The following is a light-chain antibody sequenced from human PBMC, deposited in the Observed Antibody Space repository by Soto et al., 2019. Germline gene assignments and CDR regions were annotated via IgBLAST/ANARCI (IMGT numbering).Light chain of an antibody. Sequence: DLQLTQSQSCLCPSLADRVIITCGASQGISSYLAWYQQRPGKAPKLLIYAASTLQSGVPSRFSGSGSGTEFTLTISSLQSEDVAVYYCQQYNGWPITFGQGTRLEIK. CDR3: QQYNGWPIT. V-gene: IGKV1-9*01. CDR2: AAS. J-gene: IGKJ5*01. CDR1: QGISSY.